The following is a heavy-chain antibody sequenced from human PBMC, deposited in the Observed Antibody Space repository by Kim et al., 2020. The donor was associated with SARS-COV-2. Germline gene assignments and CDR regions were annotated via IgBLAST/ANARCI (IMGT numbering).Heavy chain of an antibody. V-gene: IGHV3-23*01. CDR3: AKGTVTYQPLPAY. D-gene: IGHD2-2*01. Sequence: YADSVKGRFTISRDNSKNTLYLQMNSLRAEDTAVYYCAKGTVTYQPLPAYWGQGTLVTVSS. J-gene: IGHJ4*02.